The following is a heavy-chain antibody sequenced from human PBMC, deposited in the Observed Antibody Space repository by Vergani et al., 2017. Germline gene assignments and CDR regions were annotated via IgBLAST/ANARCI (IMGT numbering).Heavy chain of an antibody. CDR3: ARGGDWSWFDP. D-gene: IGHD3-3*01. J-gene: IGHJ5*01. V-gene: IGHV4-30-2*01. Sequence: QVQLQESGPGLVKPSQTLSLTCTVSGGSISSGGYYWSWIRQPPGKGLEWIGYIYHSGSTYYNPSLKSRVTISVDRSKNQFSLKLSSVTAADTAVYYCARGGDWSWFDPWGQGTTVTVSS. CDR2: IYHSGST. CDR1: GGSISSGGYY.